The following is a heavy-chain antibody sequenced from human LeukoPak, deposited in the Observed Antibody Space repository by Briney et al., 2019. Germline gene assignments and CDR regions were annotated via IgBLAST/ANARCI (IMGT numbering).Heavy chain of an antibody. CDR3: ARDLDYGEKSEDY. CDR1: GFTFINYY. D-gene: IGHD4/OR15-4a*01. CDR2: INLSGGST. V-gene: IGHV1-46*01. Sequence: ASVKVSCKASGFTFINYYMHWVRQAPGQGLEWLGIINLSGGSTHYPQKFQDRVTMTRDASTSTVYMELSSLRSEDTAVYYCARDLDYGEKSEDYWGQGTLVTVSS. J-gene: IGHJ4*02.